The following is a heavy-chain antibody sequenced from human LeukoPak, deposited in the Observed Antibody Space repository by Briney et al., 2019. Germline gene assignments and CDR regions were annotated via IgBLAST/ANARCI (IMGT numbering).Heavy chain of an antibody. V-gene: IGHV1-8*01. Sequence: ASVRVSCKASGYTFTSYDINWVRQAPGQGLEWMGWMNPNSGDTGFSQNFQGRLTMTRDTSITTAYLELTSLTSEDTAVYYYYCARGRGSSSWYYFDYWGQGTLVTVSS. CDR3: ARGRGSSSWYYFDY. D-gene: IGHD6-13*01. J-gene: IGHJ4*02. CDR2: MNPNSGDT. CDR1: GYTFTSYD.